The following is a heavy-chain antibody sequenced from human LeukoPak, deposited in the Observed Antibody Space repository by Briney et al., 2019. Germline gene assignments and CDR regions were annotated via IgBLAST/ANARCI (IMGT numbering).Heavy chain of an antibody. CDR3: AKDLYCSSTSCPEDFYYYYGMDV. V-gene: IGHV3-21*04. J-gene: IGHJ6*02. CDR1: GFTFSSYS. CDR2: ISSSSSYT. D-gene: IGHD2-2*01. Sequence: GGSLRLSCAASGFTFSSYSMNWVRQAPGKGLEWVSSISSSSSYTYYADSVKGRFTISRDNSKNTLYLQMNSLRAEDTAVYYCAKDLYCSSTSCPEDFYYYYGMDVWGQGTTVTVSS.